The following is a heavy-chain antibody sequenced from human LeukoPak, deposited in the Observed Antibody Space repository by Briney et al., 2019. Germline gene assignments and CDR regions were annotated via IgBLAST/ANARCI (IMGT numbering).Heavy chain of an antibody. CDR3: ARGPLENYYDSSGYRELVY. D-gene: IGHD3-22*01. CDR2: INPSGGST. CDR1: GYTFTSYY. V-gene: IGHV1-46*01. Sequence: ASVKVSCKASGYTFTSYYMHWVRQAPGQGLEWMGIINPSGGSTSYAQKFQGRVTMTRDTSTSTVYMELSSLRSEDTAVYYCARGPLENYYDSSGYRELVYWGQGTLVTVSS. J-gene: IGHJ4*02.